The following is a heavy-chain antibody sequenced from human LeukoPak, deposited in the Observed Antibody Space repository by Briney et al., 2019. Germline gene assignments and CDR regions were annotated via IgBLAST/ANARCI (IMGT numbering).Heavy chain of an antibody. D-gene: IGHD3-22*01. CDR1: GGTFSSYA. CDR2: IIPIFGTA. J-gene: IGHJ4*02. Sequence: GASVKVSCKASGGTFSSYAISWVRQAPGQGLEWMGGIIPIFGTANYAQKFQGRVTITTDESTSTAYMELSSLRSEDTAVYYCARSDYYDSNYYFDYWGQGALVTVSS. V-gene: IGHV1-69*05. CDR3: ARSDYYDSNYYFDY.